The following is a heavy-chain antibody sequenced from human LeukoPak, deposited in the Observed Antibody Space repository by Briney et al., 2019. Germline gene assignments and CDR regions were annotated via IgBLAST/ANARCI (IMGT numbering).Heavy chain of an antibody. Sequence: GGSLRLSCAASGFTFSSYWMSWVRQAPGKGLEWVANIKQDGSEKYYVDSVRGRFTISRDNAKNSLYLQMNSLRAEDTAVYYCARAGHSIAVAGYYYYGMDVWGQGTTVTVSS. V-gene: IGHV3-7*01. J-gene: IGHJ6*02. D-gene: IGHD6-19*01. CDR1: GFTFSSYW. CDR3: ARAGHSIAVAGYYYYGMDV. CDR2: IKQDGSEK.